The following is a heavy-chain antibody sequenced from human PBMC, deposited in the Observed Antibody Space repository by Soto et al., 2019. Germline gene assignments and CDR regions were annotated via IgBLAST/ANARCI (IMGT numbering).Heavy chain of an antibody. J-gene: IGHJ3*02. V-gene: IGHV1-18*01. CDR2: ISAYNGNT. CDR3: ARDLLPQQWLVNAFDI. CDR1: GYTFTSYG. D-gene: IGHD6-19*01. Sequence: ASVKVSCKASGYTFTSYGISWVRQAPEQGLEWMGWISAYNGNTNYAQKLQGRVTMTTDTSTSTAYMELRSLRSDDTAVYYCARDLLPQQWLVNAFDIWGQGTMVTVS.